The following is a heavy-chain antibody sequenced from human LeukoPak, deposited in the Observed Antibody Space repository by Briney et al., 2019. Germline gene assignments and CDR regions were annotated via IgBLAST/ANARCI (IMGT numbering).Heavy chain of an antibody. CDR3: AKHMGRSMAARGAFDI. V-gene: IGHV3-23*01. D-gene: IGHD6-6*01. J-gene: IGHJ3*02. Sequence: GGSLRLSCTTSGFTFSDYAMSWVRQAPGKGLEWVSGTSGSGGSAYHADSVRGRLTISRDSSKNTLYLQMNSLRAEDTAVYYCAKHMGRSMAARGAFDIWGQGTMVTVSS. CDR1: GFTFSDYA. CDR2: TSGSGGSA.